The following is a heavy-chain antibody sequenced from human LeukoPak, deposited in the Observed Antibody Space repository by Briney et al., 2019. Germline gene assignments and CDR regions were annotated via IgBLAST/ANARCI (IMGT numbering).Heavy chain of an antibody. CDR2: VFHSGSS. Sequence: SETLSLTCAVSGYSISSGYYWGFIRQPRGKGVEWIGNVFHSGSSYYNPSLKSRVTMSVDTSKNHFSLKLSSVTAADTALYYCARLQYPYYFDYWGQGTLVTVS. CDR1: GYSISSGYY. CDR3: ARLQYPYYFDY. J-gene: IGHJ4*02. V-gene: IGHV4-38-2*01. D-gene: IGHD4-11*01.